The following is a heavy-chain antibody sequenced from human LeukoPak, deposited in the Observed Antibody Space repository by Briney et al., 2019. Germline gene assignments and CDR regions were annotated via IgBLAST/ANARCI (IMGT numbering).Heavy chain of an antibody. J-gene: IGHJ5*02. CDR1: GGSVSSGSYY. CDR2: IYYSGST. CDR3: ARAIFGPLNWFDP. V-gene: IGHV4-61*01. D-gene: IGHD3-3*01. Sequence: SETLSLTCTVSGGSVSSGSYYWSWIRQPPGKGLEWIGYIYYSGSTNYNPSLKSRVTISVDTSKNQFSLKLSSVTAADTAVYYCARAIFGPLNWFDPWGQGTLVTVSS.